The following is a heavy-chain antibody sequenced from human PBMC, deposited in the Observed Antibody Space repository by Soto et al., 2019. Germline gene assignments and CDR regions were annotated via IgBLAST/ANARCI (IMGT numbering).Heavy chain of an antibody. Sequence: PSETLSLTCTVSGGSISNYYWSWIRQPPGKGLEWIGYIYYSGSTNYNPSLKSRVTISVDTSKNQFSLKLSSVTAADTAVYYCARHKVGVRGGGYYYYGMDVRGQGTTVTVSS. CDR1: GGSISNYY. D-gene: IGHD3-10*01. V-gene: IGHV4-59*08. CDR2: IYYSGST. CDR3: ARHKVGVRGGGYYYYGMDV. J-gene: IGHJ6*02.